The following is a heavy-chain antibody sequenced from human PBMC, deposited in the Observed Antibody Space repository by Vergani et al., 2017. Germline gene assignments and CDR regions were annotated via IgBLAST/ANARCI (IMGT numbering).Heavy chain of an antibody. D-gene: IGHD4-17*01. V-gene: IGHV1-69-2*01. CDR3: TTTVTTR. J-gene: IGHJ4*02. Sequence: VQLVQSGAEVKKPGSSVKVSCKASGGTFSSYAISWVRQAPGQGLEWMGLVDPEDGETIYAEKFQGRVTITADTSTDTAYMELSSLRSEDTAVYYCTTTVTTRWGQGTLVTVSS. CDR2: VDPEDGET. CDR1: GGTFSSYA.